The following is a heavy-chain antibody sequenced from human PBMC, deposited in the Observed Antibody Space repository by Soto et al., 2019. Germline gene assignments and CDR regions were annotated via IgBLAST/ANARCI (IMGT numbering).Heavy chain of an antibody. J-gene: IGHJ5*02. CDR3: SRRGRTIFGAVLWYDP. CDR1: GGSFSGYY. CDR2: IKHSGST. Sequence: PSETLSLTCAVYGGSFSGYYWSWIRQPPGKGLEWIGEIKHSGSTNYNPSLKSRVTISVDTSKKQFSLKLNSVTAADTPVYYWSRRGRTIFGAVLWYDPCGQG. V-gene: IGHV4-34*01. D-gene: IGHD3-3*01.